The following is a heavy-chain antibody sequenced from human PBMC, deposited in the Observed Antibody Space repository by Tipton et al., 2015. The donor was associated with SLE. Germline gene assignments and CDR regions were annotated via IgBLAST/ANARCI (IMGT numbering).Heavy chain of an antibody. CDR3: ARISSGSYCLDY. CDR2: ISSSGVTA. D-gene: IGHD3-10*01. J-gene: IGHJ4*02. Sequence: SLRLSCAVSGFTFSDYYMSWIRQAPGKGLEWVSQISSSGVTAYYADSVKGRFTISRDNAKNSLYLQMNSLRAEDTAVYYCARISSGSYCLDYWGQGTLVTVSS. CDR1: GFTFSDYY. V-gene: IGHV3-11*04.